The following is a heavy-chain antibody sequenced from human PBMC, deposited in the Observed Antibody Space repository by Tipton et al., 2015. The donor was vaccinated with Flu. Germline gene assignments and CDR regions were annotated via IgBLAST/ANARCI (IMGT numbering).Heavy chain of an antibody. Sequence: TLSLTCTVSGGSISSYYWSWIRQPAGKGLEWIGYIYYSGSTNYNPSLKSRVTISVDTSKNQFSLKLSSVTAADTAVYYCARHAKTGIDYWGQGTLVTVSS. CDR1: GGSISSYY. CDR2: IYYSGST. CDR3: ARHAKTGIDY. J-gene: IGHJ4*02. D-gene: IGHD3-10*01. V-gene: IGHV4-59*08.